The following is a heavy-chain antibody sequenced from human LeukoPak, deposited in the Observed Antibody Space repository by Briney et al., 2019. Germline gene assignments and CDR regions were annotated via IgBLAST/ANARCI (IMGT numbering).Heavy chain of an antibody. CDR3: VADPINFDY. V-gene: IGHV4-39*07. Sequence: SETLSLTCNVSGGTIISTTYCWVWIRQPPGKGLEWIGSIYSSGTTYYNASLKGRVTILVDTSKSQFSLNLNSVTAADTAVYYCVADPINFDYWGQGRLVTVSS. CDR1: GGTIISTTYC. J-gene: IGHJ4*02. CDR2: IYSSGTT.